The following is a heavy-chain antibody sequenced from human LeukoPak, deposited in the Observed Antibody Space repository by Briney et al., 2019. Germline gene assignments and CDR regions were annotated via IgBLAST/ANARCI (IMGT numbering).Heavy chain of an antibody. D-gene: IGHD3-3*01. CDR2: IIPIFGTA. V-gene: IGHV1-69*05. J-gene: IGHJ4*02. CDR3: ASADKYYDFWSGLYYFDY. Sequence: GASVKVSCKASGGTFSSYAISWVRQAPGQGLEWMGGIIPIFGTANYAQKFQGRVTITTDESTSTAYMELSSLRSEDTAVYYCASADKYYDFWSGLYYFDYWGQGTLVTVSS. CDR1: GGTFSSYA.